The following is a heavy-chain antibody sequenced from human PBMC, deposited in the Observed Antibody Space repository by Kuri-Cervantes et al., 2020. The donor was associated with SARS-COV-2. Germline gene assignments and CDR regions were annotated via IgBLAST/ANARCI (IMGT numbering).Heavy chain of an antibody. J-gene: IGHJ4*02. V-gene: IGHV3-48*04. Sequence: GESLKISCAASGFTFSSYDMHWVRQAPGKGLEWVSYISSSGSTIYYADSVKGRFTISRDNAKNMLFLQMNSLRAEDTAVYYCVRDGDHWNFDYWGQGTLVTVSS. CDR2: ISSSGSTI. CDR1: GFTFSSYD. D-gene: IGHD1-1*01. CDR3: VRDGDHWNFDY.